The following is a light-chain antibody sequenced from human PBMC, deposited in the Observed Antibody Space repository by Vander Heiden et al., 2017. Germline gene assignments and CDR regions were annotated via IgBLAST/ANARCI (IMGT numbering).Light chain of an antibody. CDR1: SSEVGSYKV. CDR3: CSYVGSRVYV. Sequence: QSALTQPASVSGSPGQSPTISCTGTSSEVGSYKVVSWYQQHPGKAPKLIIYEGIKRPSGVSNRFSGSPSGNTASLTISGLQPEDEADYYCCSYVGSRVYVFGTGTKVTVL. CDR2: EGI. V-gene: IGLV2-23*01. J-gene: IGLJ1*01.